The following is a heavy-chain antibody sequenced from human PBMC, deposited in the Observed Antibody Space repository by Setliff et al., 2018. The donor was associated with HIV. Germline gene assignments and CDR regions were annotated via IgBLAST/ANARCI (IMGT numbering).Heavy chain of an antibody. J-gene: IGHJ4*02. CDR1: GFTLSEVS. V-gene: IGHV1-24*01. D-gene: IGHD5-12*01. Sequence: ASVKVSCKVFGFTLSEVSIHWVRQAPGKGLEWMGYFDPQDGETVYAQKFQGRVNMTEDTSIDTAYMELTRLRSEDTAVYYCAIDGAGGWLRPMPDYWGQGTLVTVS. CDR2: FDPQDGET. CDR3: AIDGAGGWLRPMPDY.